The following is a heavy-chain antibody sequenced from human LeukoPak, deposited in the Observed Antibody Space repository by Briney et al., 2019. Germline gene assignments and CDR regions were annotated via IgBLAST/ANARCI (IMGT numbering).Heavy chain of an antibody. J-gene: IGHJ5*02. D-gene: IGHD2-2*01. V-gene: IGHV4-59*01. CDR3: ARDPIQLLRRNLNWFDP. CDR2: IYYSGST. CDR1: GGSISSYY. Sequence: PSETLSLTCTVSGGSISSYYWSWIRQPPGKGLEWIGYIYYSGSTNYNPSLKSRVTISVDTSKNQFSLKLSSVTAADTAVYYCARDPIQLLRRNLNWFDPWGQGTLVTVSS.